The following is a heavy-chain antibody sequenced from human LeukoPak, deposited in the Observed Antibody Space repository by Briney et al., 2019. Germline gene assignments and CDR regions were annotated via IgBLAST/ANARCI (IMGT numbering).Heavy chain of an antibody. Sequence: PGGSLRLSCAASGFTFSDYSMNWVRQAPGKGLEWVSSISRSSRHVYYAGSVKGRFTISRDNAKNSLYLQMNSLRAEDMAVYHCVRDLMEMGATTAYLHHWGQGTLVTVS. V-gene: IGHV3-21*01. CDR2: ISRSSRHV. CDR3: VRDLMEMGATTAYLHH. J-gene: IGHJ1*01. D-gene: IGHD1-26*01. CDR1: GFTFSDYS.